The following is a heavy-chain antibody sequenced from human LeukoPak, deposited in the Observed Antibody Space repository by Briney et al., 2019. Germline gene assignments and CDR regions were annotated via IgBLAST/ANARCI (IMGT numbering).Heavy chain of an antibody. V-gene: IGHV1-18*01. CDR1: GYTFTSYG. CDR2: ISAYNGNT. CDR3: ATVGGSGSYYWSFDC. D-gene: IGHD3-10*01. J-gene: IGHJ4*02. Sequence: ASVKVSCKASGYTFTSYGISWVRQAPGQGLEWMGWISAYNGNTNYAQKLQGRVTMTTDTSTSTAYMELSSLRSEDTAVYYCATVGGSGSYYWSFDCWGQGTLVTVSS.